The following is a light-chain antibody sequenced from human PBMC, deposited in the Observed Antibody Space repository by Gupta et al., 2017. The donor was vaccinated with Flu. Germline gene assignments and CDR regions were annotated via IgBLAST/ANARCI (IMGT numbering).Light chain of an antibody. V-gene: IGLV1-51*01. Sequence: SSNIGNNYVACYQQLPGAAPKLLIYENDKRPSGIPDRFSASKSGTSATLAITGLQPGDEADYYCGTWDLSLSAGVFGGGTTLTVL. CDR2: END. J-gene: IGLJ3*02. CDR3: GTWDLSLSAGV. CDR1: SSNIGNNY.